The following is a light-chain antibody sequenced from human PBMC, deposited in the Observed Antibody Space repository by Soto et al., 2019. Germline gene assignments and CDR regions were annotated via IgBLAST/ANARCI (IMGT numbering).Light chain of an antibody. CDR1: SSDVGGYDY. V-gene: IGLV2-14*01. J-gene: IGLJ1*01. CDR3: SSYTTSSSYV. Sequence: QSALTQPASVSGSPGQSITMSCTGTSSDVGGYDYVSWYQQHPGEVPKLIIFEGSSRPALISNRFSASKSGNTASLTISGLQAEDEADYYCSSYTTSSSYVFGTGTKVTVL. CDR2: EGS.